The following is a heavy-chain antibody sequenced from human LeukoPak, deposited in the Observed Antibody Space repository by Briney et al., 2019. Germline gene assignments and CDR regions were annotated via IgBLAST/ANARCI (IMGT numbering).Heavy chain of an antibody. D-gene: IGHD5-24*01. CDR3: AKVGYNSWGIDY. Sequence: GGSLRLSCAASGFTFDDYAMQWVRQAPGKCLEWVSLISGDGGSTYYADSVKGRFTISRDNSKNSLYLQMNSLRTEDTTLYYCAKVGYNSWGIDYWGQGTLVTVSS. CDR1: GFTFDDYA. V-gene: IGHV3-43*02. CDR2: ISGDGGST. J-gene: IGHJ4*02.